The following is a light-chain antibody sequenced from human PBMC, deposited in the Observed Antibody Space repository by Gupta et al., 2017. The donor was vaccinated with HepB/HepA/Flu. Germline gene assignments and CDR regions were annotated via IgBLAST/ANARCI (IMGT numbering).Light chain of an antibody. CDR2: RVS. CDR3: MQAIHWPWT. Sequence: VVITQSPACLPVTLGQPASIYSRSSQSLVHRDGNTYLNWFQQRPGQSPRRLIYRVSNRDSGVPDRFSGSGSGTDFTLRISSVDAEDVGVYYCMQAIHWPWTFGQGTKVEIK. V-gene: IGKV2-30*02. CDR1: QSLVHRDGNTY. J-gene: IGKJ1*01.